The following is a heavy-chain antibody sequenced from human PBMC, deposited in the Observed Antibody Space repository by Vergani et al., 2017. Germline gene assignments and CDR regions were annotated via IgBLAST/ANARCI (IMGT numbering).Heavy chain of an antibody. V-gene: IGHV1-69*04. J-gene: IGHJ6*02. CDR3: ASYYDSTGRGGMDV. Sequence: QVQLVQSGAEVKKPGSSVKVSCKASGGTFSSYAISWVRQAPGQGLEWMGRIIPILGIANYAQKFQGRVTITADKSTSTAYMELSSLRSEDTAVYYCASYYDSTGRGGMDVWGQGTTVTVSS. D-gene: IGHD3-22*01. CDR1: GGTFSSYA. CDR2: IIPILGIA.